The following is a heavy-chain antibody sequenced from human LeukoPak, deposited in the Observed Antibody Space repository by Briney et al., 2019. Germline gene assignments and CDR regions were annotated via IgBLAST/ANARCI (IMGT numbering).Heavy chain of an antibody. CDR2: IKQDGSEK. D-gene: IGHD3-22*01. V-gene: IGHV3-7*01. J-gene: IGHJ4*02. Sequence: GGSLRLSCAASGFTFSSYAMSWVRQAPGKGLEWVANIKQDGSEKYYVDSVKGRFTISRDNAKNSLYLQMNSLRAEDTAVYYCARDYHYYDSSGPFDYWGQGTLVTVSS. CDR3: ARDYHYYDSSGPFDY. CDR1: GFTFSSYA.